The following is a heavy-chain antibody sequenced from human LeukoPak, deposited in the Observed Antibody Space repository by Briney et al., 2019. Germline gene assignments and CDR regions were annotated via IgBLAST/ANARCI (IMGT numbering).Heavy chain of an antibody. CDR2: IRQDGNEK. D-gene: IGHD3-16*01. Sequence: GGSLRLSCVASGFSFKYYWMTWIRQAPGKGLEWVANIRQDGNEKYYVDSVKGRFSISRDNAKNSLYLQMNSLRAEDTALYYCARDGSTQWNPRLGDDYWGQGTLVTVSS. CDR1: GFSFKYYW. CDR3: ARDGSTQWNPRLGDDY. V-gene: IGHV3-7*01. J-gene: IGHJ4*02.